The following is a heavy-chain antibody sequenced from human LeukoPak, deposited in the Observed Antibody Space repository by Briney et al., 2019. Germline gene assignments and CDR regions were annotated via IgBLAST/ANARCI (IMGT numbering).Heavy chain of an antibody. CDR3: AKDRWLAAAGLDY. CDR2: ISYDGSNK. V-gene: IGHV3-30*18. CDR1: GFTFSSYG. J-gene: IGHJ4*02. Sequence: GGSLRLSCAASGFTFSSYGMHWVRQAPGKGLEWVAVISYDGSNKYYADSVKGRFTISRDNSKNTLYLQMNSLRAEDTAVYYCAKDRWLAAAGLDYWGQGTLVTVSS. D-gene: IGHD6-13*01.